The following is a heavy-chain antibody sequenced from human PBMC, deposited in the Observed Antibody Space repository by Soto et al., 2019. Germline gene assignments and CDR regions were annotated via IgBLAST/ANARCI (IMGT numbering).Heavy chain of an antibody. V-gene: IGHV1-18*01. CDR1: GYTFTSYG. CDR3: ARDQLYYDSSGYCDY. Sequence: QVQLVQSGAEVKKPGASVKVSCKASGYTFTSYGISWVRQAPGQGLEWMGWISAYNGNTNYAQKLQGRVTMTTDTSTGTGYMELRSLRTDDTAVYYCARDQLYYDSSGYCDYWGQGTLVTVSS. CDR2: ISAYNGNT. D-gene: IGHD3-22*01. J-gene: IGHJ4*02.